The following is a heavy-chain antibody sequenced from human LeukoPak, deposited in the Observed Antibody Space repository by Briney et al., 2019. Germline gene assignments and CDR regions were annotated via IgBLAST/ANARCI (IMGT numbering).Heavy chain of an antibody. CDR2: MRYDAINT. D-gene: IGHD4-17*01. J-gene: IGHJ4*02. Sequence: PGGSLRLLCAVSGLTFCRYGILGLRQATGRGREGVALMRYDAINTYYAESVEGRFTISRDNSKNTLYLHMNSLRPEDTAVYYCAKDTHVGYGDPSALYDYWGQGTLVTVSS. CDR1: GLTFCRYG. CDR3: AKDTHVGYGDPSALYDY. V-gene: IGHV3-30*02.